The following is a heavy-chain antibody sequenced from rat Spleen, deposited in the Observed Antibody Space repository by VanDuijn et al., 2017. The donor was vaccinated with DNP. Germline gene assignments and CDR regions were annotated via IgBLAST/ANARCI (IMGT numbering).Heavy chain of an antibody. Sequence: EVQLVESGGGLVQPGRSLKLSCAASGFTFSNYGVAWVRQAPTKGLEWVASITANGTNTYYRDSVQGRFTISRDNAKSSLYLQMDSLRSEDTATYYCATGGNNPFSYWGQGTLVTVSS. CDR2: ITANGTNT. CDR3: ATGGNNPFSY. J-gene: IGHJ3*01. CDR1: GFTFSNYG. D-gene: IGHD1-10*01. V-gene: IGHV5S13*01.